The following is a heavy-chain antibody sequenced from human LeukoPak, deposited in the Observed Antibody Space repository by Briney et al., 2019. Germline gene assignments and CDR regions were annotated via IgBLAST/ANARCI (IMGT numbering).Heavy chain of an antibody. CDR3: ARGGVVRGGSWFDP. CDR2: IYYSGST. CDR1: GGSISSYY. V-gene: IGHV4-59*01. J-gene: IGHJ5*02. Sequence: SETLSLTCTVSGGSISSYYWSWIRQPPGKGLEWIGYIYYSGSTNYNPSLKSRVTISVDTSKNQFSLKLNSVTAADTAVYYCARGGVVRGGSWFDPWGQGTLVTVSS. D-gene: IGHD3-3*01.